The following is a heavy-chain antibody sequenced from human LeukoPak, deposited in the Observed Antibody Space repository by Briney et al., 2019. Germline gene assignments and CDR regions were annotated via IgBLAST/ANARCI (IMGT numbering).Heavy chain of an antibody. CDR3: AGHYYDSSRGFDL. CDR2: INWNGAWT. D-gene: IGHD3-22*01. CDR1: GFKFDDYG. J-gene: IGHJ5*02. V-gene: IGHV3-20*04. Sequence: GGSLRLSCAASGFKFDDYGMSWVRQAPGKGLEWVCDINWNGAWTGYADSVKGRFTISRDNAKNSLYLQMNSLRAEDTALYYCAGHYYDSSRGFDLWGQGTLVTVSA.